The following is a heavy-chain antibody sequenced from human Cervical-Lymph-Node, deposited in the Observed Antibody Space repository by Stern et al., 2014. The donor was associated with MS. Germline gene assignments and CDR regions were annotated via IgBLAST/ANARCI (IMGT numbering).Heavy chain of an antibody. J-gene: IGHJ4*02. Sequence: VQLVESGAEVKKPGASVKVSCKASGYTFTGYYMYWVRQASGQGLEWMGIFNPTGGSTTYAQIFQGRVTMTADTSTSTVYMDLSSLTSEDTAIYYCARAGSGNSNYFDYWGQGTLVTVSS. V-gene: IGHV1-46*01. CDR3: ARAGSGNSNYFDY. D-gene: IGHD3-22*01. CDR1: GYTFTGYY. CDR2: FNPTGGST.